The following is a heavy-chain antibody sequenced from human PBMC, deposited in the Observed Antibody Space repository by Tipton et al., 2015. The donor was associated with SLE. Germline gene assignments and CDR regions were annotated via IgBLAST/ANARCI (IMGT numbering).Heavy chain of an antibody. CDR1: GYSIRSGYY. V-gene: IGHV4-38-2*01. J-gene: IGHJ4*02. D-gene: IGHD4-17*01. CDR3: ARKDYASYFDY. Sequence: TLSLTCAVSGYSIRSGYYWGGIRQPPGKGLEWIGRIYHSGSTYYNPSLKSRVTISVDTSKNQFSLKLSSVTAADTAVYYCARKDYASYFDYWGQGTLVTVSS. CDR2: IYHSGST.